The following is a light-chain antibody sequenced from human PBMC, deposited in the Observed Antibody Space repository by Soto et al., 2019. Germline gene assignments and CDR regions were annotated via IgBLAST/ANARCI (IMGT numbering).Light chain of an antibody. J-gene: IGKJ4*01. CDR2: GAS. Sequence: EIVLTQSPGTLSLSPGERATLSCRASQSVGRNYLAWYQQKPGQAPRLLIYGASSRATGIPDRFSGSGSGTDFTLTLSMLDPEDFAVYYCQQYASSPLTFGGGTKVEIK. CDR1: QSVGRNY. CDR3: QQYASSPLT. V-gene: IGKV3-20*01.